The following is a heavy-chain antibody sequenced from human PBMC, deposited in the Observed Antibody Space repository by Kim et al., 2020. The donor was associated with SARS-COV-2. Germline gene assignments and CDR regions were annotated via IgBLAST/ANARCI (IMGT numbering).Heavy chain of an antibody. J-gene: IGHJ6*02. CDR1: GGTFSSYT. D-gene: IGHD1-26*01. CDR3: ARDENGSYHGVGYYYGMDV. Sequence: SVKVSCKASGGTFSSYTISWVRQAPGQGLDWMGRIIPILGIANYAPKFQGRVTITADKSTSTAYMELSSLRSEDTAVYYCARDENGSYHGVGYYYGMDVWGQGTTVTVSS. CDR2: IIPILGIA. V-gene: IGHV1-69*04.